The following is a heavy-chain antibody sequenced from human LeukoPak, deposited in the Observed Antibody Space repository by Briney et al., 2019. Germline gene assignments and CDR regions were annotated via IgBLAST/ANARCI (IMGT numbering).Heavy chain of an antibody. CDR1: GFTFSSYN. CDR3: ASVAVAGYFDS. V-gene: IGHV3-21*01. J-gene: IGHJ4*02. CDR2: ISSGSSHI. D-gene: IGHD6-19*01. Sequence: GGSLRLSCAASGFTFSSYNMNWVRQAPGKGLEWVSSISSGSSHIYYADSVKGRFTISRDNAKISLYLQMNSLRAEDTAVYYCASVAVAGYFDSWGQGTLVTVSS.